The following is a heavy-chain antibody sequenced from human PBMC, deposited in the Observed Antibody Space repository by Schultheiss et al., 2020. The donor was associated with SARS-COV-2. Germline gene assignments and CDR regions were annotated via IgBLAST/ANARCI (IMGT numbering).Heavy chain of an antibody. D-gene: IGHD3-22*01. J-gene: IGHJ4*02. CDR3: ARIDISGYYFDY. V-gene: IGHV2-70*01. CDR2: IYWDGDK. Sequence: SGPTLVKPTQTLTLTCTFSGFSLGTSGMCVSWIRQPPGKALEWLALIYWDGDKFYSTSLKTRLTISKDTSKNQVVLTMTNMDPVDTATYYCARIDISGYYFDYWGQGTLVTVSS. CDR1: GFSLGTSGMC.